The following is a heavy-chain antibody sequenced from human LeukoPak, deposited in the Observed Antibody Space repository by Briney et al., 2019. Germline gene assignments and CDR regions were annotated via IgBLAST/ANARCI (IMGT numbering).Heavy chain of an antibody. CDR2: IYYRGSP. CDR1: GGSISRGGYY. V-gene: IGHV4-31*03. J-gene: IGHJ4*02. Sequence: SETLTLTCTVSGGSISRGGYYWSWIRQHPGKGLEWNGYIYYRGSPYYNPSLKSRVTISVDTSKNQFPLKLSSVTAADTAVYYCARDLYCGGDCYFVDLWGQGTLVSVSS. CDR3: ARDLYCGGDCYFVDL. D-gene: IGHD2-21*02.